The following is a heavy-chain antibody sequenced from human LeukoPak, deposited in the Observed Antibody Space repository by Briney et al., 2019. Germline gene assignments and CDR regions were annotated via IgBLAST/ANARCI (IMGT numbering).Heavy chain of an antibody. CDR2: IFSGGSR. CDR1: GFVVSTHY. J-gene: IGHJ4*02. D-gene: IGHD4-17*01. CDR3: ARAKDYGDYEFAH. Sequence: GGSLRLSCGASGFVVSTHYMTWVRQAPGKGLEWVAFIFSGGSRYYADSVKGRFSLSRGNSKNTLNLQMNSLRAEDTAVYYCARAKDYGDYEFAHWGQGTLVTVSS. V-gene: IGHV3-66*01.